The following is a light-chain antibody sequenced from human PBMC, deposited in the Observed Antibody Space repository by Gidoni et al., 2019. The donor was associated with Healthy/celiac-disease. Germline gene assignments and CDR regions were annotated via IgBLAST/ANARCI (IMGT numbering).Light chain of an antibody. J-gene: IGKJ2*01. CDR2: AAS. V-gene: IGKV1-39*01. Sequence: IQMTQSPSSLSASVGDRVTITCRASQSISSYLNWYQQKPGKAPKLLIYAASSLQSGVPSRFSGSGAGTDFTLTISSLQPEDFATYYCQQSYSTPLYTLGQXTKLEIK. CDR1: QSISSY. CDR3: QQSYSTPLYT.